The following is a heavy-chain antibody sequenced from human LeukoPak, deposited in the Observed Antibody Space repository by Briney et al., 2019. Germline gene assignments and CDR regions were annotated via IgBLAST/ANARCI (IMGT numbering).Heavy chain of an antibody. CDR1: GGTFXSXX. CDR2: IIPIFGTA. V-gene: IGHV1-69*13. D-gene: IGHD3-10*01. Sequence: ASVXVSCKASGGTFXSXXXSWVRXAPGQXXXWMGGIIPIFGTANYAQKFQGRVTITADVSTSTAYMELSSLRSEDTAVYYCASSMVRGVKDYWGQGTLVTVSS. CDR3: ASSMVRGVKDY. J-gene: IGHJ4*02.